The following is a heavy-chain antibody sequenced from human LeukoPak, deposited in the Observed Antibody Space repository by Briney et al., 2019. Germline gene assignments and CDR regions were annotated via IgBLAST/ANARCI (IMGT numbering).Heavy chain of an antibody. CDR3: ARESGSGWPNKKYYFDY. D-gene: IGHD6-19*01. V-gene: IGHV4-39*07. CDR2: IYYSGST. CDR1: GGSISSSSYY. J-gene: IGHJ4*02. Sequence: SETLSLTCTVSGGSISSSSYYWGWIRQPPGKGLEWIGSIYYSGSTYYNPSLKSRVTISVDTSKNQFSLKLSSVTAADTAVYYCARESGSGWPNKKYYFDYWGQGTLVTVSS.